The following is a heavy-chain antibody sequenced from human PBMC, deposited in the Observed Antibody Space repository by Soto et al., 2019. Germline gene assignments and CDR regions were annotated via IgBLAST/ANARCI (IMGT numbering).Heavy chain of an antibody. D-gene: IGHD3-22*01. CDR2: INSDGSRT. J-gene: IGHJ4*02. CDR1: GFTFSSYW. CDR3: AKSGRISMIVVVSLGSVFFDY. V-gene: IGHV3-74*01. Sequence: GGSLRLSCAASGFTFSSYWMHWVRQAPGKGLVWVSRINSDGSRTSYADSVKGRFTISRDNSKNTLYLQMNSLRAEDTAVYYCAKSGRISMIVVVSLGSVFFDYWGQGTQVTVSS.